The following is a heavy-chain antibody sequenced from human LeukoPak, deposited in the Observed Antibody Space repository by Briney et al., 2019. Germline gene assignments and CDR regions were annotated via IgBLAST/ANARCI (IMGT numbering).Heavy chain of an antibody. J-gene: IGHJ5*02. CDR1: GFTFSNFA. D-gene: IGHD6-13*01. CDR3: AKGAAAGKVDWFDP. CDR2: ITGYGAT. Sequence: GGSLRLSCAASGFTFSNFAMMWVRQAPGTGLQWVSTITGYGATFYADSVRGRFTIFRDTSMNTLFLQMNSLGAEDTAVYYCAKGAAAGKVDWFDPWGQGTPVTVSS. V-gene: IGHV3-23*01.